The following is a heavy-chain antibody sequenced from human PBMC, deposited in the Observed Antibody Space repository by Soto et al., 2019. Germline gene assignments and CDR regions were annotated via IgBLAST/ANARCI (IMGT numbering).Heavy chain of an antibody. D-gene: IGHD4-4*01. CDR1: GFSLSTSGMC. Sequence: SGPTLVNPTQTLTLTCTFSGFSLSTSGMCVSWIRQPPGKALEWLALIDWDDDKYYSTSLKTRLTISNDTSKNQVVLTMTNMDPVDTATYYCARIPAYSNYVGYYYYGMDVWGQGTTVTVSS. CDR3: ARIPAYSNYVGYYYYGMDV. J-gene: IGHJ6*02. V-gene: IGHV2-70*01. CDR2: IDWDDDK.